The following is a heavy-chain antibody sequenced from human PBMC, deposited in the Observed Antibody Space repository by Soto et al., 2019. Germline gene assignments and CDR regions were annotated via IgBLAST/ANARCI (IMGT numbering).Heavy chain of an antibody. Sequence: EVQLLESGGGLVQPGGSLRLSCAASGFTFSSYAMSWVRQAPGKGLEWVSAISGSGGSTYYADSVKGRFTISRDNSKNPLYLQMNSLRAEDTAVYYCAKGVVVVVAATLTYFDYWGQGTLVTVSS. D-gene: IGHD2-15*01. V-gene: IGHV3-23*01. J-gene: IGHJ4*02. CDR1: GFTFSSYA. CDR2: ISGSGGST. CDR3: AKGVVVVVAATLTYFDY.